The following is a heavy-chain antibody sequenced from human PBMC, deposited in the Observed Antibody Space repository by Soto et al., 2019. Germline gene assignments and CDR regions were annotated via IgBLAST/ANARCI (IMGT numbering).Heavy chain of an antibody. CDR1: GYTFTSYW. J-gene: IGHJ4*02. CDR3: VRSGTSSGRFSDY. CDR2: IYPSDSDI. Sequence: LKISCKGSGYTFTSYWIGWVRQMPGEGLEWMGVIYPSDSDIRYSPSFQGKVTISADKSITTAYLQWSSLKAADTAMYYCVRSGTSSGRFSDYWGQGTLVTVSS. D-gene: IGHD2-15*01. V-gene: IGHV5-51*01.